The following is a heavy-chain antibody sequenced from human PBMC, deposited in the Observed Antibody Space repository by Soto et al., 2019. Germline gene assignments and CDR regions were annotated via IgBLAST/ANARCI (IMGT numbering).Heavy chain of an antibody. CDR3: ARLEIGNYWYFDL. V-gene: IGHV4-30-2*01. CDR2: IYHSGST. Sequence: QLQLQESGSGLVKPSQTLSLTCAVSGGSISSGGYTWSWIRQPPGKGLEWIGYIYHSGSTYSNPSLKSRVTISVDRSKNQFSLKLSSVTAADTAVYYCARLEIGNYWYFDLWGRGTLVTVSS. CDR1: GGSISSGGYT. D-gene: IGHD3-22*01. J-gene: IGHJ2*01.